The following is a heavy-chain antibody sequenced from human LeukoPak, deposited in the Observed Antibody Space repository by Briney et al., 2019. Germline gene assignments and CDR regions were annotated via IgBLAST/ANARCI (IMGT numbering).Heavy chain of an antibody. V-gene: IGHV3-21*01. J-gene: IGHJ4*02. CDR1: GFTFSSYS. D-gene: IGHD3-22*01. CDR2: ISSSSSYI. Sequence: GGSLRLSCAASGFTFSSYSMNWVRQAPGKGLEWVSSISSSSSYIYYADSVKGRFTISRDNAKNSLYLQMNSLRAEDTAVYYCAREQDSSGYYYSGGIYFDYWGQGTLVTVSS. CDR3: AREQDSSGYYYSGGIYFDY.